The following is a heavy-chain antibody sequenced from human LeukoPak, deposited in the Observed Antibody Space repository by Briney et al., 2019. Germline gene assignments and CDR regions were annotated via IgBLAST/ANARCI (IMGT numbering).Heavy chain of an antibody. Sequence: SETLSLTCTVSGGSISSYYWSWIRQPAGKGLGWIGRIYTSGSTNYNPSLKSRVTMSVDTSKNQFSLKLSSVTAADTAVYYCARFRTLATGVRYAFDIWGQGTMVTVSS. J-gene: IGHJ3*02. CDR3: ARFRTLATGVRYAFDI. V-gene: IGHV4-4*07. D-gene: IGHD3-10*01. CDR1: GGSISSYY. CDR2: IYTSGST.